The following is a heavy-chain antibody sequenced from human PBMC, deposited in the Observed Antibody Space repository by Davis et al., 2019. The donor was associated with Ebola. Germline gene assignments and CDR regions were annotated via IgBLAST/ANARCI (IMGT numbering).Heavy chain of an antibody. Sequence: GGSLRLSCAVSGFTVISNYMSWVRQAPGKGLEWVSVVYSGDTTYYADSVKGRFTISRDKSKDTVYLQMNSLRAEDTAVYYCARVDSGRYYFDYWGQGTLVTVSS. CDR3: ARVDSGRYYFDY. J-gene: IGHJ4*02. V-gene: IGHV3-53*01. D-gene: IGHD1-26*01. CDR2: VYSGDTT. CDR1: GFTVISNY.